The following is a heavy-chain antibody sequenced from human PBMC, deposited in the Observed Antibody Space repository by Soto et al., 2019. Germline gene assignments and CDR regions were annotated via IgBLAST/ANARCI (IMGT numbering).Heavy chain of an antibody. CDR3: AKDRGRTWYEDY. CDR1: GFTFSSYA. CDR2: ISGSGNTS. Sequence: EVQLLESGGGLVQPGGSLRRSCAASGFTFSSYAMTWVRQAPGKGLEWVSAISGSGNTSYYADSVKGRFTISRDSSKKMLYLQMNSLRPEDTAVYYCAKDRGRTWYEDYWGQGTLVTVSS. D-gene: IGHD6-13*01. V-gene: IGHV3-23*01. J-gene: IGHJ4*02.